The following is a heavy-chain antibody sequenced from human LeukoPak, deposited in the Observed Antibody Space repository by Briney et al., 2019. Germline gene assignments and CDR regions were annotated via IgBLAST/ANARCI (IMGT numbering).Heavy chain of an antibody. CDR1: GYTFTGDY. CDR2: INPNSGGA. CDR3: ARDRQWELPY. J-gene: IGHJ4*02. V-gene: IGHV1-2*06. Sequence: ASVKVSCKASGYTFTGDYLHWVRQAPGQGLEWMGRINPNSGGANYAQNFQGRVTMTRDTSISTAHMELSRLRSDDTAVYYCARDRQWELPYWGQGTLVTVSS. D-gene: IGHD1-26*01.